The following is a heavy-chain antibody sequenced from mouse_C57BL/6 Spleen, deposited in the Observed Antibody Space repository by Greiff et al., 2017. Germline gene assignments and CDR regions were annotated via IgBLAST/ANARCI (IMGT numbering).Heavy chain of an antibody. CDR3: VRSEYDGSYYYAMDY. V-gene: IGHV1-64*01. D-gene: IGHD1-1*02. Sequence: QVQLQQPGAELVKPGASVKLSCKASGYTFTSYWMHWVKQRPGQGLEWIGMIHPNSGSTNYNEKFKSKATLPVDKSSSTAYMQLSSLTTEDSAVYYCVRSEYDGSYYYAMDYWGQGTSVTVSS. CDR2: IHPNSGST. J-gene: IGHJ4*01. CDR1: GYTFTSYW.